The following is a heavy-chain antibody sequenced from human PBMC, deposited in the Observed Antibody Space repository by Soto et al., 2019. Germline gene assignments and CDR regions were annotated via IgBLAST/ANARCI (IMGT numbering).Heavy chain of an antibody. CDR3: ATGSFTSTGGRIGYHYNAMDV. V-gene: IGHV1-69*13. J-gene: IGHJ6*02. D-gene: IGHD1-1*01. CDR1: GGTLSSHS. CDR2: IIPIFGPA. Sequence: SVKVSCKSSGGTLSSHSINWVRQAPGQGLEWMGGIIPIFGPANFAKKFQGRVTITADESTTTAYMELSSLTSEDTAVYYCATGSFTSTGGRIGYHYNAMDVWGQGTTVTVSS.